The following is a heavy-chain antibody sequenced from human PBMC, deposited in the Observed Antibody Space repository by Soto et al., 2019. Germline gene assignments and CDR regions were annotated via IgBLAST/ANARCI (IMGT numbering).Heavy chain of an antibody. CDR2: ISGSGGST. CDR1: GFTFSSYA. J-gene: IGHJ3*02. Sequence: GGSLRLSCAASGFTFSSYAMSWVRQAPGKGLEWVSAISGSGGSTYYADSVKGRFTISRDNSKNTLYLQMNSLRAEDTAVYYCAKDSTIYSSTSLGAFDIWGQGTMVTVSS. V-gene: IGHV3-23*01. CDR3: AKDSTIYSSTSLGAFDI. D-gene: IGHD6-13*01.